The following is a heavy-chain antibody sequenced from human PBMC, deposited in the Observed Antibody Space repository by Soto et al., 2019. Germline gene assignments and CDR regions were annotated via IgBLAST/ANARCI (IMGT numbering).Heavy chain of an antibody. CDR2: ISGSGGST. D-gene: IGHD5-12*01. CDR3: AKEVDWDIVATISPGFDY. Sequence: GRSQRLPYAASGVNFRSYGISWVRQAPGKGLEWVSAISGSGGSTYYADSVKGRITISRDNSKNTLYLQMNSLRAEDTAVYYCAKEVDWDIVATISPGFDYWGQGTLDTVAP. J-gene: IGHJ4*02. CDR1: GVNFRSYG. V-gene: IGHV3-23*01.